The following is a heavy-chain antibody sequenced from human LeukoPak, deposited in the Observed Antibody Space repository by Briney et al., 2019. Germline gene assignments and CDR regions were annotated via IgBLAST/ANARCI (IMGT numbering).Heavy chain of an antibody. V-gene: IGHV1-18*01. J-gene: IGHJ5*02. CDR3: ARGWELLGWFDP. Sequence: ASVKVSCKASGYTFTSYGISWVRQAPGQGLEWMGWISAYNGNTNYAQKLQGRVTMTTDTLQSTAHLEMRSLSSDDPAVYYRARGWELLGWFDPWGQGTLVTVSS. CDR2: ISAYNGNT. CDR1: GYTFTSYG. D-gene: IGHD1-26*01.